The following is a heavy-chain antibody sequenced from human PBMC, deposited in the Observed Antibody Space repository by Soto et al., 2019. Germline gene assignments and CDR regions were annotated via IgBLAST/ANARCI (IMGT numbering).Heavy chain of an antibody. CDR3: VRGMNPLF. CDR2: ISISSSDR. Sequence: LRLSCAASGFTLRTYTMNWVRQAPGKGLEWVSSISISSSDRYYADSVRGRFTISRDNAKNALYLQMNSLRADDTAVYFCVRGMNPLFGGQGTLVTVSS. J-gene: IGHJ4*01. CDR1: GFTLRTYT. V-gene: IGHV3-21*06.